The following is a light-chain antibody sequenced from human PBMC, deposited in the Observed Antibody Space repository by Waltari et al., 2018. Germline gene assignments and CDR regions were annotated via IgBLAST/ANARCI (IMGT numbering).Light chain of an antibody. J-gene: IGKJ1*01. CDR3: QQYNNWPWT. CDR2: GAS. CDR1: QSVSSN. Sequence: EIVMTQSPATLSVSPGERATLSCRASQSVSSNLAWYQQKPGQAPGLLIYGASTRATGNPARVSGGGFGTEFTLTIRSLQSEDFGVYYCQQYNNWPWTFGQGTKVEIK. V-gene: IGKV3-15*01.